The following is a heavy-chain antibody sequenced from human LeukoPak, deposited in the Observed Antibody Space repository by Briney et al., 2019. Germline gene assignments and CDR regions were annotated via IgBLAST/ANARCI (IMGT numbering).Heavy chain of an antibody. CDR2: ISAYNGNT. CDR3: ARDLGYYDFWGGRYLDPSYYYYYGMDV. D-gene: IGHD3-3*01. CDR1: GYTFTSYG. J-gene: IGHJ6*02. Sequence: ASVKVSCKASGYTFTSYGISWVRQAPGQGLEWMGWISAYNGNTNYAQKLQGRVTMTTDTSTSTAYMELRSLRSDDTAVYYCARDLGYYDFWGGRYLDPSYYYYYGMDVWGQGTTVTVSS. V-gene: IGHV1-18*01.